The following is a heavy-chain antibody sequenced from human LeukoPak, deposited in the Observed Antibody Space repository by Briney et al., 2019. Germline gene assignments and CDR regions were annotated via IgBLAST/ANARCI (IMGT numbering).Heavy chain of an antibody. D-gene: IGHD4-17*01. Sequence: GGSLRLSCAASGFTLDDYGMHWVRQAPGKGVEWVSLISWDGGSTDYEDSVKGRFTISRDNSKNSLYLQMNSLRAEDTALYYCAKDIYGDYAHMDVWGKGTTVTVSS. J-gene: IGHJ6*03. CDR3: AKDIYGDYAHMDV. V-gene: IGHV3-43D*04. CDR2: ISWDGGST. CDR1: GFTLDDYG.